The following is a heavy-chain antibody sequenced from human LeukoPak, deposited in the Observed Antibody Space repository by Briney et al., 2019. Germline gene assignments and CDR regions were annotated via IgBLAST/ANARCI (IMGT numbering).Heavy chain of an antibody. J-gene: IGHJ4*02. D-gene: IGHD6-19*01. CDR3: ARDQISLSRGRFDY. Sequence: GASVKVSCKASGYTFTSYGISWVRQAPGQGLEWMGWISAYNGNTNYAQKLQGRVTMTTDTSTSTAYMELRSLRSDDTAVYYCARDQISLSRGRFDYWGQGTLVTVSS. CDR1: GYTFTSYG. CDR2: ISAYNGNT. V-gene: IGHV1-18*01.